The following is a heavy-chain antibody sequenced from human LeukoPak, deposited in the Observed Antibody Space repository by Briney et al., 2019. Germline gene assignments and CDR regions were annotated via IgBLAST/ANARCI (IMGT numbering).Heavy chain of an antibody. J-gene: IGHJ4*02. Sequence: ASVKVSCKASGYTFTGYYMHWVRQAPGQGLEWMGWISAYNGNTNYAQKLQGRVTMTTDTSTSTAYMELRSLRSDDTAVYYCARDRSFYYDSSGYWGYWGQGTLVTVSS. V-gene: IGHV1-18*04. CDR3: ARDRSFYYDSSGYWGY. D-gene: IGHD3-22*01. CDR2: ISAYNGNT. CDR1: GYTFTGYY.